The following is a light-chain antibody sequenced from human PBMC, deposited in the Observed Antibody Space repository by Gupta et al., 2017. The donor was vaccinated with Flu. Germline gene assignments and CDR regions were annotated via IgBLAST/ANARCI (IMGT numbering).Light chain of an antibody. CDR3: ATWDDSLRAIG. Sequence: QSVLTQPPSASGTPGHGVTVSCSGSSSNVGSNVVNWYQQVPGTAPKRLRDRNTQRPSGVPDRFSGSKSGNSAYLAISGLQSEDEADYYGATWDDSLRAIGFGPGTQVTV. CDR2: RNT. J-gene: IGLJ1*01. CDR1: SSNVGSNV. V-gene: IGLV1-44*01.